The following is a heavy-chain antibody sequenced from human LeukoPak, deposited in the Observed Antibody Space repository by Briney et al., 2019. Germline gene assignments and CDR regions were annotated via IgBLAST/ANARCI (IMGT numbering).Heavy chain of an antibody. V-gene: IGHV1-69*04. CDR3: ARGYGDYRKSSWFDP. D-gene: IGHD4-17*01. CDR2: IIPILGIA. Sequence: GASVKVSCKASGGTFSSYAISWVRPAPGQGLEWMGRIIPILGIANYAQKFQGRVTITADKSTSTAYMELSSLRSEDTAVYYCARGYGDYRKSSWFDPWGQGTLVTVSS. J-gene: IGHJ5*02. CDR1: GGTFSSYA.